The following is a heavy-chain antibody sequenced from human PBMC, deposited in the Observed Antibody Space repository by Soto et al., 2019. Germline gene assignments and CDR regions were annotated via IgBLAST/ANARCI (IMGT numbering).Heavy chain of an antibody. V-gene: IGHV3-23*01. CDR2: ISGSGGST. Sequence: AGGSLRLSCAASGFTFSSYAMSWVRQAPGKGLEWVSAISGSGGSTYYADSVKGRFTISRDNSKNTLYLQMNSLRAEDTAVYYCAKDGSRGNYYDSSGYYPFDYWGQGTLVTVSS. CDR3: AKDGSRGNYYDSSGYYPFDY. J-gene: IGHJ4*02. D-gene: IGHD3-22*01. CDR1: GFTFSSYA.